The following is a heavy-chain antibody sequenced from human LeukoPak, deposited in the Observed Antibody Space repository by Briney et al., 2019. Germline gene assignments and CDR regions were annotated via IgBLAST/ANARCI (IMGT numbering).Heavy chain of an antibody. CDR1: GGSISSYY. CDR2: IYYSGST. J-gene: IGHJ4*02. CDR3: AATSSGPTGRSFDY. Sequence: PSETQSLTCTVSGGSISSYYWSWIRQPPGKGLEWIGYIYYSGSTNYNPSLKSRVTISVDTSKNQFSLKLSSVTAADTAVYYCAATSSGPTGRSFDYWGQGTLVTVSS. D-gene: IGHD3-22*01. V-gene: IGHV4-59*08.